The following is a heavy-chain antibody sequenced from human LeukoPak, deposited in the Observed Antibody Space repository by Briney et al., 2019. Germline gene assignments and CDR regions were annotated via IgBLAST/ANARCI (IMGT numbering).Heavy chain of an antibody. CDR2: IRFDGTNK. Sequence: GGSLTLSCTASGFTFSGYGMHWVRQPPGKGLEWVAFIRFDGTNKFYADSVRGRFTISRDNSQNTVSLQVNNLRTEDTALYYXXKTSLSDASGHYYYMDVWGTGTTVTVSS. V-gene: IGHV3-30*02. CDR3: XKTSLSDASGHYYYMDV. CDR1: GFTFSGYG. J-gene: IGHJ6*03. D-gene: IGHD3-3*01.